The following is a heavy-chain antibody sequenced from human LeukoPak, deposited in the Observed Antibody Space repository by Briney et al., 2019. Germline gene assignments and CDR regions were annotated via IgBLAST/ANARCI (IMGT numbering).Heavy chain of an antibody. CDR2: IYTSGST. J-gene: IGHJ4*02. CDR3: ARDGLSAVGATSVYFDY. D-gene: IGHD1-26*01. CDR1: GGSISSYY. Sequence: PSETLSLTCTVSGGSISSYYWSWIRQPAGKGLEWIRRIYTSGSTNYNPSLKSRVTMSVDTSKNQFSLKLSSVTAADTAVYYCARDGLSAVGATSVYFDYWGQGTLVTVSS. V-gene: IGHV4-4*07.